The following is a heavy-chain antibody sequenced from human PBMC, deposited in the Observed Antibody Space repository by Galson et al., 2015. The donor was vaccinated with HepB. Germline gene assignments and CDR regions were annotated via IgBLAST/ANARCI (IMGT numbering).Heavy chain of an antibody. V-gene: IGHV3-30-3*01. Sequence: SLRLSCAASGFTFSSYAMHWVRQAPGKGLEWVAVISYDGSSKYYADSVKGRFTISRDNSKNTLYLQMNSLRAEDTAVYYCARDKIVPAAIPGAFDIWGQGTMVTVSS. J-gene: IGHJ3*02. CDR3: ARDKIVPAAIPGAFDI. D-gene: IGHD2-2*02. CDR2: ISYDGSSK. CDR1: GFTFSSYA.